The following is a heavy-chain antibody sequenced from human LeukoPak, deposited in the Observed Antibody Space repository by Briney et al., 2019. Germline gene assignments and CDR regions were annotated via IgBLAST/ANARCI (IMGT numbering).Heavy chain of an antibody. D-gene: IGHD2/OR15-2a*01. Sequence: SETLSLTCTVSGGSISSSSYYWGWIRQPPGKGLEWIGSIYYSGSTYYNPSLKSRVTLSTDRSKNQVSLKLTSVTAADTATYYCARDFSSKNWFDTWGQGTLVTVSS. CDR2: IYYSGST. V-gene: IGHV4-39*07. J-gene: IGHJ5*02. CDR1: GGSISSSSYY. CDR3: ARDFSSKNWFDT.